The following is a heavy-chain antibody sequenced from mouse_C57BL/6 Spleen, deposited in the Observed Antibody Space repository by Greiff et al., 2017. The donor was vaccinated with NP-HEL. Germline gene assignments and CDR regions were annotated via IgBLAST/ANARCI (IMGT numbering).Heavy chain of an antibody. V-gene: IGHV1-72*01. CDR2: IDPNSGGT. D-gene: IGHD2-4*01. CDR1: GYTFTSYW. Sequence: QVQLQQPGAELVKPGASVKLSCKASGYTFTSYWMHWVKQRPGRGLEWIGRIDPNSGGTKYNEKFKSKATLTVDKPSSTAYMPLSSLTSEDSAVYYCASEGLRGFAYWGQGTLVTVSA. J-gene: IGHJ3*01. CDR3: ASEGLRGFAY.